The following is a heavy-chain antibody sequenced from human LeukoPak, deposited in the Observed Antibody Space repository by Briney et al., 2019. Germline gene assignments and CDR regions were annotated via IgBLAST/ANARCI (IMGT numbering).Heavy chain of an antibody. CDR3: ARSSAFGNLDY. J-gene: IGHJ4*02. V-gene: IGHV4-34*01. CDR2: INHSGST. D-gene: IGHD3-16*01. Sequence: GSLRLSCTVSGFTVSSNSWSWIRQPPGKGLEWIGEINHSGSTNYNPSLKSRVTISVDTSKNQFSLKLSSVTAADTAVYYCARSSAFGNLDYWGQGTLVTVSS. CDR1: GFTVSSNS.